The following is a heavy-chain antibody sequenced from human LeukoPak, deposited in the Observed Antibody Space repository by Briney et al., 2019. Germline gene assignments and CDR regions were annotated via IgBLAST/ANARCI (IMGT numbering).Heavy chain of an antibody. J-gene: IGHJ5*01. CDR3: ARETSDS. Sequence: ASVKVSCKASGYNFINYGITWVRQAPGQGLEWMGWISAYNGNTNYAQKFQGRVTMTTDTSTSTAYMELRSLRSEDTAVYYCARETSDSWGQGTLVTVSS. CDR2: ISAYNGNT. V-gene: IGHV1-18*01. CDR1: GYNFINYG. D-gene: IGHD1-1*01.